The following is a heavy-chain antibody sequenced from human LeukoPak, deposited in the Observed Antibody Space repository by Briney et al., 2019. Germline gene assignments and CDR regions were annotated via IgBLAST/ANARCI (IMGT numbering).Heavy chain of an antibody. V-gene: IGHV1-18*01. J-gene: IGHJ3*02. CDR2: SRAYNGKT. CDR1: GYTFTSYG. D-gene: IGHD3-22*01. Sequence: ASVKVSCKGSGYTFTSYGISWVRQAPGQGLERMGWSRAYNGKTNYVQKLQGRDTITTDTSTSTAYMEIRRQRSDDTAVYYCAREPTYYYDSSGYYHDAFDIWGQGTMVTVSS. CDR3: AREPTYYYDSSGYYHDAFDI.